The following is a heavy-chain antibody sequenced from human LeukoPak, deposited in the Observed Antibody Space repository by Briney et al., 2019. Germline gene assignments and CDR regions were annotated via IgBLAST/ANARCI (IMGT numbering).Heavy chain of an antibody. Sequence: GGSLRLSCAASGFTFSSYGMHWVRQAPGKGLEWVAVISYDGSNKYYADSVKGRFTISRDNSKNTLYLQMNSLRAEDTAVYYCAKDGRSPHYYCYGMDVWGQGTTVTVSS. V-gene: IGHV3-30*18. CDR2: ISYDGSNK. J-gene: IGHJ6*02. CDR1: GFTFSSYG. CDR3: AKDGRSPHYYCYGMDV.